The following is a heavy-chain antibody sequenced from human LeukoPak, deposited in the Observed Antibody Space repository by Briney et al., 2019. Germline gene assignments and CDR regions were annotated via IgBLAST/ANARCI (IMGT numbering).Heavy chain of an antibody. CDR3: ARSPRGIVVVTPYNWFDP. Sequence: KPSETLSLTCTVSGYSISSGYYWGWIRQPPGKGLEWIGSIYHSGSTYYNPSLKSRVTISVDTSKNQFSLKLSSVTAADTAVYYCARSPRGIVVVTPYNWFDPWGQGTLVTVSS. CDR2: IYHSGST. D-gene: IGHD3-22*01. J-gene: IGHJ5*02. CDR1: GYSISSGYY. V-gene: IGHV4-38-2*02.